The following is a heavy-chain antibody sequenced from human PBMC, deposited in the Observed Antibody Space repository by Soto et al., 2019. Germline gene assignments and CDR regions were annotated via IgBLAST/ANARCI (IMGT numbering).Heavy chain of an antibody. D-gene: IGHD6-19*01. CDR1: GGSMRTYY. CDR3: ARVREGSGIAVAGYFD. V-gene: IGHV4-59*01. J-gene: IGHJ4*01. CDR2: IYYGGNT. Sequence: SSETLSLTCNVSGGSMRTYYWGWIRQPPGKGLEWIGHIYYGGNTNYNPSLKSRVTISVDTSRNQFSLRLNSVTPADTAVYFCARVREGSGIAVAGYFD.